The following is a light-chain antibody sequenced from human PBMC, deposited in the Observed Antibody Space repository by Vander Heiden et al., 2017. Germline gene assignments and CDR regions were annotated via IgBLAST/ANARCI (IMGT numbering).Light chain of an antibody. CDR2: AAS. J-gene: IGKJ2*01. V-gene: IGKV1-39*01. CDR1: QSISSY. Sequence: DIQMTQSTSSLSASVGDRVTIACRASQSISSYLKWYQQKPGKAPKLLIYAASRLQSGVPSRFSGNGSGTDFTLTISRLQPEDFATYYCQQSDSTPRTFGQGTKMDIK. CDR3: QQSDSTPRT.